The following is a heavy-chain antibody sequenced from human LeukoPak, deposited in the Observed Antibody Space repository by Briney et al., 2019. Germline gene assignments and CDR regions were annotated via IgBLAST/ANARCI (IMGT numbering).Heavy chain of an antibody. Sequence: GRSLRLSCAASGFTFSSYGMHWVRQAPGKGLEWVAIIWYDGSNKYLADSVKGRFTISRDNSKNTVYLQVNSLRAEDTAVYYCARNPYSGSGTYPPFDYWGQGTLVTVSS. J-gene: IGHJ4*02. V-gene: IGHV3-33*01. CDR1: GFTFSSYG. CDR2: IWYDGSNK. CDR3: ARNPYSGSGTYPPFDY. D-gene: IGHD3-10*01.